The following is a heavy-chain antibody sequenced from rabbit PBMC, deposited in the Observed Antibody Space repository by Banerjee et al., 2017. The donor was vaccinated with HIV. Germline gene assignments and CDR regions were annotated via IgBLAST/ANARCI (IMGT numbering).Heavy chain of an antibody. CDR3: ARSMTMVMTYFSL. CDR1: RFSFSGSYY. D-gene: IGHD2-1*01. Sequence: QSLEESGGDLVKPGASLTLSCTASRFSFSGSYYMCWVRQAPGKGLEWIACIYAGGSGSSHYASWAKGRFTISKTSSTTVTLQMTSLTAADTATYFCARSMTMVMTYFSLWGPGTLVTVS. V-gene: IGHV1S40*01. J-gene: IGHJ4*01. CDR2: IYAGGSGSS.